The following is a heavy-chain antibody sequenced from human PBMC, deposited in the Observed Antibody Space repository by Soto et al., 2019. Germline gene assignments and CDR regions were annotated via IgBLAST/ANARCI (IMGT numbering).Heavy chain of an antibody. CDR2: IRSDGGQT. J-gene: IGHJ4*02. CDR3: ARDVGLDSDDFFAY. CDR1: GFTFTSYG. Sequence: VGSLRLSCTASGFTFTSYGMGWVRQAPGKGLQWVSTIRSDGGQTHYTDSVKGRFSISRDNSKNTVYLQMDSLRAEDTAMYFCARDVGLDSDDFFAYWGQGTQVTVSS. V-gene: IGHV3-23*01. D-gene: IGHD3-9*01.